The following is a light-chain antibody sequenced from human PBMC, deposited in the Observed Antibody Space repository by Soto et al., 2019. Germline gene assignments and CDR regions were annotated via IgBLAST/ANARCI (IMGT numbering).Light chain of an antibody. J-gene: IGKJ4*01. Sequence: DVVMTQSPLSLSVTLGQPASISCRSSQGLVHSNGDTYLIWFQQRPGQSPRRLIYKVSNRDSGGPDRFSGSGSGADFTLKISRVEAEDVRVNYCMQTTHWPLTFGGGTKVEIK. CDR3: MQTTHWPLT. CDR1: QGLVHSNGDTY. V-gene: IGKV2-30*02. CDR2: KVS.